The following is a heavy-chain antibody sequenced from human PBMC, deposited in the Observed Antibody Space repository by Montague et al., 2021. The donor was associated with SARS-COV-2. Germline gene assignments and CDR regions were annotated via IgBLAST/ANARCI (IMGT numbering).Heavy chain of an antibody. J-gene: IGHJ5*02. V-gene: IGHV4-39*01. D-gene: IGHD5-12*01. CDR2: IYYTVNT. CDR1: GGSIISTTSN. Sequence: SETLSLTCTVSGGSIISTTSNWGWIRQPPGRGLEWIGSIYYTVNTYYTPSLKTRVTISVDTSKNQFSLRLRSVTAADTAVYYCASDRLRYGWFDPWGQGTLVTVSS. CDR3: ASDRLRYGWFDP.